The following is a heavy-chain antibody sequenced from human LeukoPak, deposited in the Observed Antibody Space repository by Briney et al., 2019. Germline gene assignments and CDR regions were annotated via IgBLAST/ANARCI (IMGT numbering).Heavy chain of an antibody. D-gene: IGHD2-2*01. Sequence: SETLSLTCTVSGGSISSSSYYWGWIRQPPGKGLEWIGSIYYSGSTYYNPSLKSRVTISVDTSKNQFSLKLSSVTAADTAVYYCASSTYCSSTSCYRYNWFDPWGQGTLVTVSS. CDR3: ASSTYCSSTSCYRYNWFDP. V-gene: IGHV4-39*07. CDR2: IYYSGST. CDR1: GGSISSSSYY. J-gene: IGHJ5*02.